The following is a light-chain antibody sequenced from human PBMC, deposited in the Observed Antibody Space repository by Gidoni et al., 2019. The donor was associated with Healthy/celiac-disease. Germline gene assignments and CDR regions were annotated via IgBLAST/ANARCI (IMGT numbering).Light chain of an antibody. Sequence: EIVLTQSPATLSLSPGERATLSCRASQRVSSYLAWYQQKPGQAPRLLIYEASNRATGIPARVSGRGSGTDFTLTISSLEPEDFAVYYCQQRSNWNTFXXXTKLEIK. J-gene: IGKJ2*01. CDR2: EAS. V-gene: IGKV3-11*01. CDR3: QQRSNWNT. CDR1: QRVSSY.